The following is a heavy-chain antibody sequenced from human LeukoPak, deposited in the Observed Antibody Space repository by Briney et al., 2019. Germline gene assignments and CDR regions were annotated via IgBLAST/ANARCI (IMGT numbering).Heavy chain of an antibody. V-gene: IGHV3-23*01. D-gene: IGHD6-19*01. CDR3: AKAVWDSSGYDY. CDR1: GFTFSSYA. Sequence: GGSLRLSCAASGFTFSSYAMSWVRQAPGKGLEWVSAISGSGGSTYYTDSVKGRFTISRDNSKNTLYLQMDSLRAEDTAVYYCAKAVWDSSGYDYWGQGTLVTVSS. CDR2: ISGSGGST. J-gene: IGHJ4*02.